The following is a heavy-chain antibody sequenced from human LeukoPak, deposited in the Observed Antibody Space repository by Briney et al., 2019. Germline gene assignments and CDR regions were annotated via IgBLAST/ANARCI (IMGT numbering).Heavy chain of an antibody. Sequence: GGSLRLSCAASGLTFSSYWMSWVRQAPGKGLEWVANIKQDGSAMYYVDSVKGRFTISRDNAKNSLYLQMNSLRAEDTAVYYCARFSGSYHYYYYGMDVWGQGTTVTVSS. CDR2: IKQDGSAM. CDR3: ARFSGSYHYYYYGMDV. J-gene: IGHJ6*02. D-gene: IGHD1-26*01. V-gene: IGHV3-7*01. CDR1: GLTFSSYW.